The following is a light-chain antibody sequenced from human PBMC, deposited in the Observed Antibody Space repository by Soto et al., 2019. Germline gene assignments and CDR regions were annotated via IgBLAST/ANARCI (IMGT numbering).Light chain of an antibody. CDR2: EVS. J-gene: IGLJ1*01. CDR3: SSFTSSSTQV. Sequence: QSVLTQHASVSGSPGQSITISCTGTSSDVGGYNYVSWYQQHPGKVPKLMIYEVSNRPSGVVNRFSGSKSGNTASLTISGLQAEDEADYYCSSFTSSSTQVFGTGTKLTVL. CDR1: SSDVGGYNY. V-gene: IGLV2-14*01.